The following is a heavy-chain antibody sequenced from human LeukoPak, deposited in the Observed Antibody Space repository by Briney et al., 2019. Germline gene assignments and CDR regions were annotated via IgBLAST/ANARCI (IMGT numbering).Heavy chain of an antibody. CDR2: ISWDGGST. Sequence: GGSLRLSCAASGFTFDDYTMHWVRQAPGKGLEWVSLISWDGGSTYYADSVKGRFTISRDNSKNSLYLQMNSLRTEDTALYYYAKDVAPYGGNALGYWGQGTLVTVSS. D-gene: IGHD4-23*01. J-gene: IGHJ4*02. V-gene: IGHV3-43*01. CDR3: AKDVAPYGGNALGY. CDR1: GFTFDDYT.